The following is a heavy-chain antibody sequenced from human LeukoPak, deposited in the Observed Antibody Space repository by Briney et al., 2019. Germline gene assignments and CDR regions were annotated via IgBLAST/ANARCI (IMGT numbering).Heavy chain of an antibody. J-gene: IGHJ3*02. D-gene: IGHD6-13*01. CDR2: ISGYNGNT. CDR3: AREEGAPIAAANI. V-gene: IGHV1-18*01. CDR1: GYTFTTYT. Sequence: ASVKVSCKTSGYTFTTYTISWVRQAPGQGLEWMGWISGYNGNTNYAQKFQGRVTMTTDTSTSTAYMELRSLRSDDTAVYYCAREEGAPIAAANIWGLGTMVTVSS.